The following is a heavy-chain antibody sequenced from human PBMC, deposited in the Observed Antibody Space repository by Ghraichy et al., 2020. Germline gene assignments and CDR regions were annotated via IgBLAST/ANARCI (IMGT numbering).Heavy chain of an antibody. CDR1: GGSISSYY. V-gene: IGHV4-4*09. CDR3: ARRGKDGYNLDY. J-gene: IGHJ4*02. Sequence: SETLSLTCTVSGGSISSYYWSWIRQPPGKGLEWIGYIYTSGSTNYNPSLKSRVTISVDTSKNQFSLKLSSVTAADTAVYYCARRGKDGYNLDYWGQGTLVTVSS. CDR2: IYTSGST. D-gene: IGHD5-24*01.